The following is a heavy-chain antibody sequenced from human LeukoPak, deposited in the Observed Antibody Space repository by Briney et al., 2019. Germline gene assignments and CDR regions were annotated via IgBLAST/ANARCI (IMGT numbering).Heavy chain of an antibody. D-gene: IGHD4-17*01. J-gene: IGHJ4*02. CDR2: INHSGST. V-gene: IGHV4-34*01. CDR1: GGSFSGYY. CDR3: ARESDYGDYVYDY. Sequence: PSETLSLTCAVYGGSFSGYYWSWIRQPPGKGLEWIGEINHSGSTNYNPSLKSRVTISVDTSKNQFSLKLSSVTAADTAVYYCARESDYGDYVYDYWGQGTLVTVSS.